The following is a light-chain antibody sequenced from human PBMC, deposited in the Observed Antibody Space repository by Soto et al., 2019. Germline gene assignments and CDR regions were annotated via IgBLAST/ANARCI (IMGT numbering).Light chain of an antibody. CDR3: EGWDSGSAHV. CDR2: DDS. CDR1: NIGGKS. V-gene: IGLV3-21*02. Sequence: ELTQPPSVSVAPGQTARITCGGNNIGGKSVHWYQQKPGQAPVLVVYDDSDRPSGIPERFSGSNSGNTATLTISRVEAANDGDYYGEGWDSGSAHVFGAGTKVTVL. J-gene: IGLJ1*01.